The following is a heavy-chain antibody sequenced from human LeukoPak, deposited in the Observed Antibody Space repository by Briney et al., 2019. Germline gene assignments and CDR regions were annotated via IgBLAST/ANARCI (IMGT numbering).Heavy chain of an antibody. CDR2: ITSSGGIT. J-gene: IGHJ4*02. D-gene: IGHD3-22*01. CDR1: GFTFNSHE. CDR3: ARNRGATGYYWVDY. V-gene: IGHV3-48*03. Sequence: GGSLRLSCAASGFTFNSHEMHWVRQAPGKGLDWVSYITSSGGITYYADSVKGRFTISRDNSKNTLYLQMDSLRVEDTAVFYCARNRGATGYYWVDYWGQGTLVSVSS.